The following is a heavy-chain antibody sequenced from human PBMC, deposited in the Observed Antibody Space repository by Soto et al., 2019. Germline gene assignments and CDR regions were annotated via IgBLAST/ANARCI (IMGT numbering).Heavy chain of an antibody. CDR1: GGSISSYY. J-gene: IGHJ6*03. CDR3: ARRGYDASPLGYYYYYMDV. CDR2: IYYSGST. V-gene: IGHV4-59*08. D-gene: IGHD5-12*01. Sequence: SETLSLTCTVSGGSISSYYWSWIRQPPGKGLEWIGYIYYSGSTNYNPSLKSRVTISVDTSKNQFSLKLSSVTAADTAVYYCARRGYDASPLGYYYYYMDVWGKGTTVTVSS.